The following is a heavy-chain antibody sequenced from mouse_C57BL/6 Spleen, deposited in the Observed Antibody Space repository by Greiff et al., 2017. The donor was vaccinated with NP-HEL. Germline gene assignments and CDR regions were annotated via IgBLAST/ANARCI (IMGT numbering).Heavy chain of an antibody. V-gene: IGHV5-17*01. CDR1: GFTFSDYG. CDR2: ISSGSSTI. D-gene: IGHD2-2*01. CDR3: ARGGYTMVTTTGFAY. J-gene: IGHJ3*01. Sequence: EVKLVESGGGLVKPGGSLKLSCAASGFTFSDYGMHWVRQAPEKGLEWVAYISSGSSTIYYADTVKGRFTIPRDNAKNTLFLQMTSLRSEDTAMYYCARGGYTMVTTTGFAYWGQRTLVTVSA.